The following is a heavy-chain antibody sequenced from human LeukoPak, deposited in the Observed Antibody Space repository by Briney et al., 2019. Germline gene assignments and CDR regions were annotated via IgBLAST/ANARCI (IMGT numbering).Heavy chain of an antibody. D-gene: IGHD2-15*01. CDR3: AMAATGAFDI. V-gene: IGHV1-46*01. CDR2: MNPSGGST. CDR1: GYIFTSYG. Sequence: ASVKVSCKASGYIFTSYGINWVRQAPGQGLEWIGIMNPSGGSTNYAQKFQGRVTMTRDTSTSTVYMELNRLRSDDTAVYYCAMAATGAFDIWGQGTMVTVSS. J-gene: IGHJ3*02.